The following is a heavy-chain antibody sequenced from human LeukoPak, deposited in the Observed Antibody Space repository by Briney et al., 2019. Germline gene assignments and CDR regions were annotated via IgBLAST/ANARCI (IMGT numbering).Heavy chain of an antibody. V-gene: IGHV1-2*06. CDR1: GYTFTANY. J-gene: IGHJ6*03. CDR3: ARAYYDSSGYFGWGTDYYYFYMHV. Sequence: ASVEVSCKASGYTFTANYIHWVRQAPGQGLEWVGRIHPKSGGANYAQKFRDRVTLTRDTFINTAYMELSGLRSDDAAVYYRARAYYDSSGYFGWGTDYYYFYMHVWGEGTTVTISS. CDR2: IHPKSGGA. D-gene: IGHD3-22*01.